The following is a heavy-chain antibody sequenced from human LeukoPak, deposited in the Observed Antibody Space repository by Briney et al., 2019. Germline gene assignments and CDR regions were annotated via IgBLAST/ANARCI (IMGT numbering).Heavy chain of an antibody. J-gene: IGHJ4*02. V-gene: IGHV4-34*01. D-gene: IGHD3-10*01. CDR2: INHSGGT. CDR1: GGSFSGYY. Sequence: SETLSLTCAVYGGSFSGYYWSWIRQPPGKGLEWIGEINHSGGTNYNPSLKSRVTISVDTSKNQFSLKLSSVTAADTAVYYCARIYGSGRFYWGQGTLVTVSS. CDR3: ARIYGSGRFY.